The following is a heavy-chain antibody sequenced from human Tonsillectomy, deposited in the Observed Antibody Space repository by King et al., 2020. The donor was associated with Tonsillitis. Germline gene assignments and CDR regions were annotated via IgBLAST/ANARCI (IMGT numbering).Heavy chain of an antibody. D-gene: IGHD2-15*01. V-gene: IGHV1-8*01. J-gene: IGHJ4*02. CDR2: MTPNSGNI. CDR3: ARAVRGGVSSYYFDY. CDR1: VYTSTSYD. Sequence: QLVQSGAEGKKHGSSVMVSCEASVYTSTSYDINRVRQSTVEELECMGWMTPNSGNIDNTQKFHGRDTMTRNTSISTAYMELSSLRSEDTAVYYCARAVRGGVSSYYFDYWGQGTLVTVSS.